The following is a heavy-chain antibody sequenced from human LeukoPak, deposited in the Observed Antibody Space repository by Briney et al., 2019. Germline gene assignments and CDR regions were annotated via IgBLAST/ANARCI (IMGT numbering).Heavy chain of an antibody. CDR3: ARGEHYESPDY. D-gene: IGHD3-3*01. Sequence: GGSLRLSCAASGFTFSNYWMHWVRQVPGKGLVWVSHINSDGSSTSYADSVTGRFTISRDNAKNTLYLQMNSLRAEDTAVYYCARGEHYESPDYWGQGTLVTVSS. J-gene: IGHJ4*02. V-gene: IGHV3-74*01. CDR1: GFTFSNYW. CDR2: INSDGSST.